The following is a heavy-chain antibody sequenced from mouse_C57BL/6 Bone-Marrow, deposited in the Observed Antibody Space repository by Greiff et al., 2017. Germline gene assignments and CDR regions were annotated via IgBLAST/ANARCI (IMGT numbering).Heavy chain of an antibody. CDR3: ARKEVYYDYDWFAY. CDR2: ISSGSSTI. V-gene: IGHV5-17*01. Sequence: DVKLQESGGGLVKPGGSLKLSCAASGFTFSDYGMHWVRQAPEKGLEWVAYISSGSSTIYYADTVKGRFTISRDNAKNTLFLQMTSLRSEDTAMYYCARKEVYYDYDWFAYWGQGTLVTVSA. J-gene: IGHJ3*01. CDR1: GFTFSDYG. D-gene: IGHD2-4*01.